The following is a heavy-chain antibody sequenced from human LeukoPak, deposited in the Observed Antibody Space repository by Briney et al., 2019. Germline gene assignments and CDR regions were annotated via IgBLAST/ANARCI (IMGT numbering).Heavy chain of an antibody. J-gene: IGHJ6*02. CDR2: ISYDGDNE. CDR3: ARVRGGRSWYYYGMDV. D-gene: IGHD3-16*01. CDR1: GFTFSNFA. Sequence: GGSLGLSCAASGFTFSNFAMHWVRQAPGKGLEWVAVISYDGDNEYYADSVKGQFTISRDNSKDRLYLQMNSLRPEDTAMYYCARVRGGRSWYYYGMDVWGRGTTVIVSS. V-gene: IGHV3-30-3*01.